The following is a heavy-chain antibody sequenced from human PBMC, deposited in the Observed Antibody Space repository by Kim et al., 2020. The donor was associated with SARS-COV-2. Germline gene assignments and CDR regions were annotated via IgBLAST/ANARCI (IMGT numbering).Heavy chain of an antibody. V-gene: IGHV4-34*01. D-gene: IGHD3-10*01. J-gene: IGHJ2*01. CDR2: INHSGST. CDR1: LGSLSGYH. CDR3: GRRIWCGDPIYCYFDL. Sequence: SETLSLTCAVYLGSLSGYHWSWIRQPPGKGLEWIGEINHSGSTNYNPSLKRRIIISIDTSKNQTPLKLTSGTAADTTAYYCGRRIWCGDPIYCYFDLWGR.